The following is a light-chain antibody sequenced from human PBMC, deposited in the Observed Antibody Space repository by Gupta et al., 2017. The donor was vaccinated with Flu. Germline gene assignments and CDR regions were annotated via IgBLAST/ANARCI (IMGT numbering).Light chain of an antibody. V-gene: IGLV3-9*01. CDR1: GIGSKD. J-gene: IGLJ1*01. CDR3: QVWDRITPDV. CDR2: RDS. Sequence: LGQTATITCGGNGIGSKDVQWYQQKPGQAPGGVSDRDSSRPSGIPERGSGSSSGNKATLNTSRAQAGDEGDDYCQVWDRITPDVFGTGTKVTVL.